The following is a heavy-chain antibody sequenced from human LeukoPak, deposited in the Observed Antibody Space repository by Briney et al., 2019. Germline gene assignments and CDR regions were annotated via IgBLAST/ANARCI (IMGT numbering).Heavy chain of an antibody. V-gene: IGHV3-48*02. D-gene: IGHD5-24*01. CDR2: ISSGSSTM. Sequence: GGSLRLSCAASGFSFSSYSMNWVRQAPGKGLEWVSYISSGSSTMYYADSVKGRFTISRDNAKNSLYLQMNSLRDEDTAVYYCARADGYNRKFDYWGQGTLVTVSP. CDR1: GFSFSSYS. J-gene: IGHJ4*02. CDR3: ARADGYNRKFDY.